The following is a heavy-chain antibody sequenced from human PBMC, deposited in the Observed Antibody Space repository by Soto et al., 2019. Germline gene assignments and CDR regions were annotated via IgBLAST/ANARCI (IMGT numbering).Heavy chain of an antibody. CDR2: MYYIGST. CDR3: ARAGPATLSAY. CDR1: GGSISNYY. D-gene: IGHD2-15*01. V-gene: IGHV4-59*01. Sequence: QVQLQESGPGLVKPSETLSLTCTVSGGSISNYYWSWIRQPPGKGLEWIGYMYYIGSTNYNPSLNRRVTISVDPSKNPSSLKLRSVTAADTAVYYCARAGPATLSAYWGQGTLVTVSS. J-gene: IGHJ4*02.